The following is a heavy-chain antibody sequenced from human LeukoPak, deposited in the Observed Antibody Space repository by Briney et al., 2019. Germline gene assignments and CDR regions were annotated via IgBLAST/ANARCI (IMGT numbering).Heavy chain of an antibody. CDR1: GFTFSSYA. CDR2: ISGSGGST. D-gene: IGHD3-22*01. V-gene: IGHV3-23*01. J-gene: IGHJ4*02. Sequence: GGFLRLSCAASGFTFSSYAMSWVRQAPGKGLEWVSAISGSGGSTYYADSVKGRFTISRDNSKNTLYLQMNSLRAEDTAVYYCAKDADYYDSSGDFDYWGQGTLVTVSS. CDR3: AKDADYYDSSGDFDY.